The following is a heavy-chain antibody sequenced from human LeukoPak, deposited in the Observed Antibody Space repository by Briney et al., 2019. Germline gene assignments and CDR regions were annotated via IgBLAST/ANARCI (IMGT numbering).Heavy chain of an antibody. CDR3: ATEGKMVRGVYTDY. D-gene: IGHD3-10*01. V-gene: IGHV1-24*01. Sequence: GASVKVSCKVSGYTLTELSMHWVRQAPGKGLEWMGRFDPEDGETIYAQKFQGRVTMTADTSTDTVYMELSSLRPEDTAVYYCATEGKMVRGVYTDYWGQGTLVTVSS. CDR2: FDPEDGET. CDR1: GYTLTELS. J-gene: IGHJ4*02.